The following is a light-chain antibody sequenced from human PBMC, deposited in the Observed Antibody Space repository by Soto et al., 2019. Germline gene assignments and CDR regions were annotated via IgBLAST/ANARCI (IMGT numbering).Light chain of an antibody. J-gene: IGKJ2*01. CDR3: QQYGIAPYT. CDR2: GTS. V-gene: IGKV3-20*01. CDR1: QSVDSRY. Sequence: ETVVTQSPGTLSLSPGEGATLSCRASQSVDSRYLAWYQQKPGQAPRLLIHGTSNRASGIPDRFSGSGSGTDFTLTISRLEPEDFAVYYCQQYGIAPYTFGQGTTLEFK.